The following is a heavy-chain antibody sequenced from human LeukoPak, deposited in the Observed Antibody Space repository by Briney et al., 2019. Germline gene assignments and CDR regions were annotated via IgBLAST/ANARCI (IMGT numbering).Heavy chain of an antibody. Sequence: SQTLSLTCTVSGGSISSYYWGWIRQPPGKGLEWIGSIYYSGSTYYNPSLKSRVTISVDTSKNQFSLKLSSVTAADTAVYYCARGRSPGYSYDWGQGTLVTVSS. J-gene: IGHJ4*02. CDR2: IYYSGST. D-gene: IGHD5-18*01. V-gene: IGHV4-39*07. CDR3: ARGRSPGYSYD. CDR1: GGSISSYY.